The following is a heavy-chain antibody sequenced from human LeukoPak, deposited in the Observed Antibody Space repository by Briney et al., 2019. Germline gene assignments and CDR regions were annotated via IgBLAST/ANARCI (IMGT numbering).Heavy chain of an antibody. D-gene: IGHD3-3*01. CDR1: GYTFSSYW. V-gene: IGHV5-51*01. Sequence: GESLKISCKGSGYTFSSYWIGWVRQMPGKGLEWMGIIYPGDSDTRYSPSLQGQVTISVDTSIGTAYLQWSSPKASDTAIYYCARQNDFRLDYWGQGTLVTVSS. J-gene: IGHJ4*02. CDR2: IYPGDSDT. CDR3: ARQNDFRLDY.